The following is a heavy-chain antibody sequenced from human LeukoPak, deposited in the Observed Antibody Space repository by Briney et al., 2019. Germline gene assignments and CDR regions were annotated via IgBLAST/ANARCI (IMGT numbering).Heavy chain of an antibody. J-gene: IGHJ4*02. CDR2: ISYDGSNK. D-gene: IGHD5-12*01. CDR3: ARVFPGDIVATILGSDY. CDR1: GFTFSSYA. V-gene: IGHV3-30*04. Sequence: PGGSLRLSCAASGFTFSSYAMHWVRQAPGKGLKWVAVISYDGSNKYYADSVKGRFTISRDNSKNTLYLQMNSLRAEDTAVYYCARVFPGDIVATILGSDYWGQGTLVTVSS.